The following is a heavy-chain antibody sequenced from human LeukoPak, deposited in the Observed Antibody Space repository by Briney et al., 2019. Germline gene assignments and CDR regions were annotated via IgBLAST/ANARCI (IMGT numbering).Heavy chain of an antibody. J-gene: IGHJ4*02. CDR2: IYYSGST. Sequence: ASETLSLTCTVSGGSISSSSYYWGWIRQPPGKVLEWIGSIYYSGSTYYNPSLKSRVTISVDTSKNQFSLKLSSVTAADTAVYYCARLVATIRDLDYWGQGTLVTVSS. D-gene: IGHD5-12*01. CDR3: ARLVATIRDLDY. V-gene: IGHV4-39*01. CDR1: GGSISSSSYY.